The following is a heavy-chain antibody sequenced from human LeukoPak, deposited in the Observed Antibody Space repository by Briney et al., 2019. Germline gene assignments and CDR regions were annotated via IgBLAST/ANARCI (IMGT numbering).Heavy chain of an antibody. CDR1: GGSISSYY. V-gene: IGHV4-4*07. D-gene: IGHD6-13*01. Sequence: SSETLSLTCTVSGGSISSYYWSWVRQPAGKGLEWIGRIYASGNTNYNPSLKGRVTMTVDTSKNQFSLNLSSVTAADTAVYYCARGRGSSWYYFDSWGQGTLVTVSS. CDR3: ARGRGSSWYYFDS. CDR2: IYASGNT. J-gene: IGHJ4*02.